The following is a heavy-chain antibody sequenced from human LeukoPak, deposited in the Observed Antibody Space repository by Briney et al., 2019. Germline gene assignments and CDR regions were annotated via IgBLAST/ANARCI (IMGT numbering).Heavy chain of an antibody. CDR3: AKAGDTPYYYGSGSYWDY. CDR1: GFTFSSYG. CDR2: IRYDGSNK. D-gene: IGHD3-10*01. V-gene: IGHV3-30*02. Sequence: GGSLRLSCAASGFTFSSYGMHWVRQAPGKGLEWVAFIRYDGSNKYYADSVKGRFTISRDNSKNTLYLQMNSLRAEDTAVYYCAKAGDTPYYYGSGSYWDYWGQGTLVTVSS. J-gene: IGHJ4*02.